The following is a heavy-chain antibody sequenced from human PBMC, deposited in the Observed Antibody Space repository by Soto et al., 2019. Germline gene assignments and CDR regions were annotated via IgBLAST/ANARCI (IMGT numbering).Heavy chain of an antibody. D-gene: IGHD3-9*01. Sequence: PVESLKISCKCSGYSFTSYWIGWVRQMPGKGLEWMGIIYPGDSDTRYSPSFQGQVTISADKSISTAYLQWSSLKASDTAMYCCARLYYDILTRYYTTNYYYGKDVWSQWTTVTV. CDR3: ARLYYDILTRYYTTNYYYGKDV. V-gene: IGHV5-51*01. CDR1: GYSFTSYW. CDR2: IYPGDSDT. J-gene: IGHJ6*02.